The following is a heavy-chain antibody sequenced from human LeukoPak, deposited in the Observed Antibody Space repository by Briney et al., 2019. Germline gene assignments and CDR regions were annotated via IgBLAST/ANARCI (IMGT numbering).Heavy chain of an antibody. CDR2: ISGSGGST. V-gene: IGHV3-23*01. D-gene: IGHD2-2*01. CDR1: GFTFSSYA. CDR3: AKDRGGYCSSTSCPTVFDY. J-gene: IGHJ4*02. Sequence: PGGSLRLSCAASGFTFSSYAMSWVRQAPGKGLEWVSAISGSGGSTYYADSVKGRFTISRDNSKNTLYLQMNSLRAEDTAVYYCAKDRGGYCSSTSCPTVFDYWGQGTLVTVSS.